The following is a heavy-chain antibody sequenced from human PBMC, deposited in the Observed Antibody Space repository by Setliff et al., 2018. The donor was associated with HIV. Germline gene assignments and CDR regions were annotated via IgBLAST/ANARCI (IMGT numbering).Heavy chain of an antibody. J-gene: IGHJ4*02. Sequence: SETLSLTCTASGGSFSSNSYYWGWIRQPPGKGLEWIGSISYTGNAYNTPSLKSRVTISVDASKNQISLKLTSVTAADTATYYCAREGDGIDYWGQGTLVTVSS. CDR2: ISYTGNA. D-gene: IGHD2-21*02. CDR3: AREGDGIDY. V-gene: IGHV4-39*02. CDR1: GGSFSSNSYY.